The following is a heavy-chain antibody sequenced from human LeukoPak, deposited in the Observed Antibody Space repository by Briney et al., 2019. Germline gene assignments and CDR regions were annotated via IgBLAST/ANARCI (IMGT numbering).Heavy chain of an antibody. D-gene: IGHD6-13*01. CDR1: GYTFTSYG. CDR3: ARGVALYSSSWYSNYYFDY. J-gene: IGHJ4*02. V-gene: IGHV1-18*01. Sequence: ASVKVSCKASGYTFTSYGISWVRQAPGQGLEWMGWISAYNGSTNYAQKLQGRVTMTTDTSTSTAYMELRSLRSDDTAVYYCARGVALYSSSWYSNYYFDYWGQGTLVTVSS. CDR2: ISAYNGST.